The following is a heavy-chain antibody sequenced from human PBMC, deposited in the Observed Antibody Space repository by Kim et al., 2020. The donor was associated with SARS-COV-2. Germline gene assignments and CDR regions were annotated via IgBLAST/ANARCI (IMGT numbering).Heavy chain of an antibody. CDR2: IYYTGST. CDR1: GGSVSSGGYY. Sequence: SETLSLTCTVSGGSVSSGGYYWTWIRQSPGKGLEWIGYIYYTGSTNYNPSLKSRVSISVDMSKNQFSLRLSSVTAADTAVFYCARFKVKGSYYYGMDVWGQGTTVTVSS. CDR3: ARFKVKGSYYYGMDV. J-gene: IGHJ6*02. V-gene: IGHV4-61*08.